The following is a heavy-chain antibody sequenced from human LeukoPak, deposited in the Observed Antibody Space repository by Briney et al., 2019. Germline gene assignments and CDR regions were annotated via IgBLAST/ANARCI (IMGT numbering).Heavy chain of an antibody. CDR1: GGSISSSSYY. Sequence: SETLSLTCTVSGGSISSSSYYWGWIRQPPGKGLEWIGSIYYSGSTYYNPALKSRVTISVDTSKNQFSLKLSSVTAADTAVYYCARRTLGVLDAFDIWGQGTMVTVSS. V-gene: IGHV4-39*01. D-gene: IGHD3/OR15-3a*01. CDR2: IYYSGST. CDR3: ARRTLGVLDAFDI. J-gene: IGHJ3*02.